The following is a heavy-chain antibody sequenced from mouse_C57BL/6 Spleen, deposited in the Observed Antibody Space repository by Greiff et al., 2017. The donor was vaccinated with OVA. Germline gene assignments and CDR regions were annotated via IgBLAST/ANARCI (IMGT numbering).Heavy chain of an antibody. CDR3: AKNRYYGSSPYAMDY. D-gene: IGHD1-1*01. J-gene: IGHJ4*01. CDR1: GFSLTSYG. Sequence: QVQLQQSGPGLVQPSQSLSITCTVSGFSLTSYGVHWVRQPPGKGLEWLGVIWSGGSTDYNAAFISRLSISKDNSKSQVFFKMNSLQADDTAIYYCAKNRYYGSSPYAMDYWGQGTSVTVSS. CDR2: IWSGGST. V-gene: IGHV2-4*01.